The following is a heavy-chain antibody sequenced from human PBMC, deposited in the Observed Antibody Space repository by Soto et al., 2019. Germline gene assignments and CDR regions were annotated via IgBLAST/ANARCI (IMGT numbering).Heavy chain of an antibody. CDR2: IWYDGSNK. J-gene: IGHJ4*02. D-gene: IGHD5-18*01. CDR3: ARDKPSLRYSYGQNFDY. Sequence: QVQLVESGGGVVQPGRSLRLSCAASGFTFSSYGMHWVRQAPGKGLEWVAVIWYDGSNKYYADSVKGRFTISRDNSKNTLYLQMNSLRAEDTAVYYCARDKPSLRYSYGQNFDYWGQGTLVTVSS. CDR1: GFTFSSYG. V-gene: IGHV3-33*01.